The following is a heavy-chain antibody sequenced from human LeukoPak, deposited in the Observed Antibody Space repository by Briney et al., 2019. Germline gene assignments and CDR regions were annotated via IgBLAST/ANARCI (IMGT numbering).Heavy chain of an antibody. CDR2: MNPNSGNT. CDR3: ARDQTDWNGAVVDP. V-gene: IGHV1-8*03. J-gene: IGHJ5*02. Sequence: ASVKVSCKASGYTFTSYDINWVRQATGQGLEWMGWMNPNSGNTGYAQKFQGRVTITRNTSTSTAYMELSSLRSEDTAVYYCARDQTDWNGAVVDPWGQGTLVTVSS. D-gene: IGHD1-1*01. CDR1: GYTFTSYD.